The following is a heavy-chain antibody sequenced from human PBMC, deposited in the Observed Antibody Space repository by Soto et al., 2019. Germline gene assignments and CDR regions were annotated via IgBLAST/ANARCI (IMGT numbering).Heavy chain of an antibody. CDR3: AKTKSGWFGSMDV. Sequence: EVQLLESGGGLVQPGGSLRLSCAASGFTFSSYAMCWVRQAPGKGLEWVSAISGSGGSTYYADSVKGRFTISRDNSKNALYLQMNSLRAEDTAVYYCAKTKSGWFGSMDVWGKGTTVTVSS. CDR2: ISGSGGST. CDR1: GFTFSSYA. V-gene: IGHV3-23*01. J-gene: IGHJ6*03. D-gene: IGHD3-10*01.